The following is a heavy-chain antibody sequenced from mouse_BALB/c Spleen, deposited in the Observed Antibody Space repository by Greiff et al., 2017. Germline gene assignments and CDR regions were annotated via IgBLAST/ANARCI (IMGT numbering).Heavy chain of an antibody. V-gene: IGHV4-1*02. CDR2: INPDSSTI. CDR3: ARPHYRYDVFAY. CDR1: GFDFSRYW. Sequence: EVMLVESGGGLVQPGGSLKLSCAASGFDFSRYWMSWVRQAPGKGLEWIGEINPDSSTINYTPSLKDKFIISRDNAKNTLYLQMSKVRSEDTALYYCARPHYRYDVFAYWGQGTLVTVSA. D-gene: IGHD2-14*01. J-gene: IGHJ3*01.